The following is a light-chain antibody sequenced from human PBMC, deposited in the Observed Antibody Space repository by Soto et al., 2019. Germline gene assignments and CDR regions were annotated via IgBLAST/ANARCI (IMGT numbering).Light chain of an antibody. CDR2: EVS. J-gene: IGLJ2*01. CDR3: SSYAGSNNLV. Sequence: QSVLTQPPSASGSPEQSVTISCTGTSSDVGGYNYVSWYQQHPGKAPKLMIYEVSKRPSGVPDRFSGSKSGNTDSLTVSGLQAEDEADYYCSSYAGSNNLVFGGGTKLTVL. V-gene: IGLV2-8*01. CDR1: SSDVGGYNY.